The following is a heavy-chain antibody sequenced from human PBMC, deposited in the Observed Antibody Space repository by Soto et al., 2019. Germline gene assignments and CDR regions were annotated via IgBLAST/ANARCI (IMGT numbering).Heavy chain of an antibody. J-gene: IGHJ6*02. D-gene: IGHD6-13*01. CDR3: ARDAAVNLAEAGWLYGMDV. CDR2: IYYSGST. Sequence: QVQLQESGPGLVKPSQTLSLTCTVSGGSISSGGYYWSWIRQHPGKGLGWIGSIYYSGSTYYNPSLKSRVTISVDTSKNQFSLELSSVTAADTAVYYCARDAAVNLAEAGWLYGMDVWGQGTTVTVSS. V-gene: IGHV4-31*03. CDR1: GGSISSGGYY.